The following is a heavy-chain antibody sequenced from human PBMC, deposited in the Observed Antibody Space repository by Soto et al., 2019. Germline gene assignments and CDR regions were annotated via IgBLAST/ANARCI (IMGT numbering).Heavy chain of an antibody. CDR2: IRRDGSEK. V-gene: IGHV3-7*05. D-gene: IGHD2-8*01. Sequence: EVQLVESGGGLVQPGGSLRLSCVASGFTFSSEWMNWVRQAPGKRLEWVANIRRDGSEKHYVDSVNGRFTIFRDNAKNSLYLQMNSLRAEDTAVYYCVRDLSGVPHVYWGQGTQVTVSS. CDR3: VRDLSGVPHVY. J-gene: IGHJ4*02. CDR1: GFTFSSEW.